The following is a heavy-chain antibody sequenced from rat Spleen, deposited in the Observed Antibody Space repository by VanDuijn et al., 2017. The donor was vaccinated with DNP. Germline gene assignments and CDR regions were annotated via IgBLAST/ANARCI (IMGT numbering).Heavy chain of an antibody. CDR2: ITGSGGNT. J-gene: IGHJ1*01. CDR3: ARGNNNYPYWSFDF. CDR1: GFTFNHYW. D-gene: IGHD1-10*01. V-gene: IGHV5-31*01. Sequence: EVQLVESGGDLVQPGRSLKLSCVASGFTFNHYWMAWIRQVPGKGLEWVTSITGSGGNTYYPDSVKGRFTISRDNAMNTLYLQMNRLRSEDTATYYCARGNNNYPYWSFDFWGPGTMVTVSS.